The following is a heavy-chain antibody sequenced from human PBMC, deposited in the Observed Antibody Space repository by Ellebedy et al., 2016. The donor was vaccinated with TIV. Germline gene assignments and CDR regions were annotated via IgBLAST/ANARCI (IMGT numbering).Heavy chain of an antibody. V-gene: IGHV1-58*02. D-gene: IGHD1-26*01. J-gene: IGHJ4*02. CDR3: ARDGGSYSDFDY. Sequence: AASVKVSCKASGFTFTSSAMQWVRQARGQRLEWIGWIVVGSGNTNYAQKFQERVTITRDMSTSTAYMELSRLRSDDTAVYYCARDGGSYSDFDYWGQGTLVTVSS. CDR2: IVVGSGNT. CDR1: GFTFTSSA.